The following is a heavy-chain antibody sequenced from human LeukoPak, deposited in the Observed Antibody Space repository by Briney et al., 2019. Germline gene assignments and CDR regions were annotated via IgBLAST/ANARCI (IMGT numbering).Heavy chain of an antibody. CDR1: GGSISSSNYY. CDR3: ARRLTQYDCFDP. V-gene: IGHV4-39*01. Sequence: SETLSLTCTVFGGSISSSNYYWAWFRQPPRKGLDWIGSLYYDGRTYYNPSLESRLTISVDTSNNQFSLKLTSVTATDTAVYYCARRLTQYDCFDPWGQGILVTVSS. D-gene: IGHD2-2*01. CDR2: LYYDGRT. J-gene: IGHJ5*02.